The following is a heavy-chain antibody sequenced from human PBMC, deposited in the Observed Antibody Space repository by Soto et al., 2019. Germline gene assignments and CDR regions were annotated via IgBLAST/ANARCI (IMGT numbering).Heavy chain of an antibody. CDR3: VRDTYYYHSSGPAPFEY. Sequence: QIQLVPSGTEVKRSGASVKVSCNTSGYSFTTYGLSWVRQAPGRGLAWVGWISGYNGNTNYAQKFHGTVILTTDTPTTTGYIEIKSLSSDDTAVYYCVRDTYYYHSSGPAPFEYWGQGTQVTVSS. J-gene: IGHJ4*02. V-gene: IGHV1-18*01. CDR1: GYSFTTYG. CDR2: ISGYNGNT. D-gene: IGHD3-22*01.